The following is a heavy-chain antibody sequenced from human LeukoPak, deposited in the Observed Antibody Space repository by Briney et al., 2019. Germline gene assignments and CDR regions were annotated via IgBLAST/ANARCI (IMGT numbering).Heavy chain of an antibody. Sequence: ASVKVSCKASGDTFTTYAIIWVRQAPGQGLEWMGGIIPMFGTPNYAQRLQGRVTVTADKSTKTAYMELRSLRYEDTAVYFCARAGIPGYCTNVTCSNWLDPWGQGTLVTVSS. V-gene: IGHV1-69*06. D-gene: IGHD2-8*01. CDR1: GDTFTTYA. CDR3: ARAGIPGYCTNVTCSNWLDP. J-gene: IGHJ5*02. CDR2: IIPMFGTP.